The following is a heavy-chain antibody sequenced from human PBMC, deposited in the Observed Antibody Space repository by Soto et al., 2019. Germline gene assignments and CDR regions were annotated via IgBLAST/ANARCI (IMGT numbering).Heavy chain of an antibody. Sequence: QVQLVQSGAEGKKPGASVKVSCKASGYTFTGYYMHWVRQAPGQGLEWMGWINPNSGGTNYAQKFQGWVTMTRDTSISTAYMELSRLRSDDTAVYYCAREYFHYDFWSGYSGVVSYFDYWGQGTLVTVSS. CDR3: AREYFHYDFWSGYSGVVSYFDY. J-gene: IGHJ4*02. V-gene: IGHV1-2*04. CDR2: INPNSGGT. D-gene: IGHD3-3*01. CDR1: GYTFTGYY.